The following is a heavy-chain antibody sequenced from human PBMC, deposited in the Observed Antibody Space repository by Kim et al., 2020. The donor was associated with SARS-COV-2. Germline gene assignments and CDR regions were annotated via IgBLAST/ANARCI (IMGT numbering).Heavy chain of an antibody. Sequence: FQGRVTITADESTSTAYMELSSLRSEDTAVYYCARGHYYGILTGSLCMDVWGQGTTVTVSS. CDR3: ARGHYYGILTGSLCMDV. D-gene: IGHD3-9*01. J-gene: IGHJ6*02. V-gene: IGHV1-69*01.